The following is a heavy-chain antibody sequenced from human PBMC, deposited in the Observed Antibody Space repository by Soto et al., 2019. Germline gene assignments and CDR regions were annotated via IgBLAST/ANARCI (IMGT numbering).Heavy chain of an antibody. CDR1: GFTFSSYG. D-gene: IGHD3-3*01. CDR3: AKGKIRFLECPIYYYMDV. CDR2: ISYDGSNK. V-gene: IGHV3-30*18. J-gene: IGHJ6*03. Sequence: QVQLVESGGGVVQPGRSLRLSCAASGFTFSSYGMHWVRQAPGKGLEWVAVISYDGSNKYYADSVKGRFTISRDNSKNPLYLQMNSLRAEDTAVYYCAKGKIRFLECPIYYYMDVWGKGTTVTVSS.